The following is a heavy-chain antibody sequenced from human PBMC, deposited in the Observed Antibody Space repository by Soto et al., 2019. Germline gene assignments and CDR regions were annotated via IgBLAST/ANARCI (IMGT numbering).Heavy chain of an antibody. CDR1: GGSISSYY. CDR3: ARHTQLPRAHYYYGMDV. J-gene: IGHJ6*02. CDR2: IYYSGST. D-gene: IGHD1-26*01. Sequence: QVQLQESGPGLVKPSETLSLTCTVSGGSISSYYWSWIRQPPGKGLEWIGYIYYSGSTNYNPSLKSQVTISVDTSKNQFSLKLSSVTAADTAVYYCARHTQLPRAHYYYGMDVWGQGTTVTVSS. V-gene: IGHV4-59*08.